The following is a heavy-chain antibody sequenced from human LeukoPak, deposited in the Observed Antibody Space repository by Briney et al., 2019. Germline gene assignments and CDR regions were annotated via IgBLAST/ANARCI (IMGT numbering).Heavy chain of an antibody. CDR3: ARGYSGYDPGGY. CDR1: GFTFSDYY. Sequence: GGSLRLSCAASGFTFSDYYMSWIRQAPGKGLEWVSGISPGGDITYYADSVKGRFTISRDNSKNTVYLQMNSLRAEDTAVYYCARGYSGYDPGGYWGQGTLVTVSS. CDR2: ISPGGDIT. D-gene: IGHD5-12*01. J-gene: IGHJ4*02. V-gene: IGHV3-23*01.